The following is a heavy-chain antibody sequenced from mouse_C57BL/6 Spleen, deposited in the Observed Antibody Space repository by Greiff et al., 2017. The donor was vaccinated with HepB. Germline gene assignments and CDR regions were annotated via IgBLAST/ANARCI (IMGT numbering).Heavy chain of an antibody. CDR1: GYTFTSYT. Sequence: QVHVKQSGAELARPGASVKMSCKASGYTFTSYTMHWVKQRPGQGLEWIGYINPSSGYTKYNQKFKDKATLTADKSSSTAYMQLSSLTSEDSAVYYCAREDSNFDYWGQGTTLTVSS. CDR3: AREDSNFDY. CDR2: INPSSGYT. J-gene: IGHJ2*01. V-gene: IGHV1-4*01. D-gene: IGHD2-5*01.